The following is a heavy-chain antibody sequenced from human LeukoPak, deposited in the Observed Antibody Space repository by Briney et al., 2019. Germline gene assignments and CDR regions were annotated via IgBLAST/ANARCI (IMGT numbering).Heavy chain of an antibody. Sequence: GGSLRLSCAASGFTFSPAWMHWVRQAPGKGLEWVSRINNDGSYINYADSVKGRFTISRDNSKNTLYLQMNSLRAEDTAVYYCARKYGDSWGQGTLVTVSS. V-gene: IGHV3-74*01. CDR2: INNDGSYI. CDR3: ARKYGDS. CDR1: GFTFSPAW. D-gene: IGHD2-2*01. J-gene: IGHJ4*02.